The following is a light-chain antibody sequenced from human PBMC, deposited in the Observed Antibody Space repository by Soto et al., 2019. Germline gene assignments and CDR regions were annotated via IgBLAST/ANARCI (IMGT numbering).Light chain of an antibody. V-gene: IGLV2-14*01. CDR2: DVS. Sequence: QSVLTQPASVSGSPGQSITISCTGTSRDVGGYNYVSWYQQHPGKAPKLMIYDVSNRPSGVSNRFSGSKSGNTASLTTSGLQAEDEADYYYSSYTNSSPLPFGGGTKLTVL. CDR1: SRDVGGYNY. J-gene: IGLJ2*01. CDR3: SSYTNSSPLP.